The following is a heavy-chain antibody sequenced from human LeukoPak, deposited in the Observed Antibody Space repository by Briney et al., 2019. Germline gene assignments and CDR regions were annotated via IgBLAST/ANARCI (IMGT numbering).Heavy chain of an antibody. CDR2: IKRDGSNT. CDR1: GFTLSEHS. J-gene: IGHJ5*02. V-gene: IGHV3-23*05. D-gene: IGHD2-15*01. CDR3: AKGGYASCFDP. Sequence: GGSLRLSCEASGFTLSEHSMSWVRQAPGKGLEWVSTIKRDGSNTYYTDSVEGRFTISRDNSKNTLYLEMNTLRAEDTAVYYCAKGGYASCFDPWGQGTQVTVSS.